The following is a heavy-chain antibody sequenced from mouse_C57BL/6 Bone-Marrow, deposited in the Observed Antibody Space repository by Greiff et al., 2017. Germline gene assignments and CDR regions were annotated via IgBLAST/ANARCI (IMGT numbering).Heavy chain of an antibody. CDR2: ISSGGSYT. V-gene: IGHV5-6*01. D-gene: IGHD1-1*01. J-gene: IGHJ2*01. CDR1: GFTFSSYG. CDR3: ARQRSFLDY. Sequence: EVHLVESGGDLVKPGGSLKLSCAASGFTFSSYGMSWVRQTPDKRLEWVATISSGGSYTYYPDSVKGRFTISRDNAKNTLYLQMSSLKSEDTAMYYCARQRSFLDYWGQGTTLTVSS.